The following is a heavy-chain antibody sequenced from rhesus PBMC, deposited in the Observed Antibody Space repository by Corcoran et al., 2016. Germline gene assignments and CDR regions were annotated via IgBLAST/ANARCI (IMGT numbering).Heavy chain of an antibody. CDR3: ASYCTGSGCYEYGLDS. D-gene: IGHD2-21*01. V-gene: IGHV4S9*01. CDR1: GGSISDSYY. J-gene: IGHJ6*01. CDR2: IYGNSGST. Sequence: QVQLQESGPGLVKPSETLSLTCAVSGGSISDSYYWNCIRQPPGKGREWIGDIYGNSGSTYYHPSLKSRVTISKDTSKNQCFLKLSSVTAADTAVYYCASYCTGSGCYEYGLDSWGQGVVVTVSS.